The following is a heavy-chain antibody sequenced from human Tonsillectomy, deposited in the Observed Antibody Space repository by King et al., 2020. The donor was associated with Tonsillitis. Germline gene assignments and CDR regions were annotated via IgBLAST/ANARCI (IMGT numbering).Heavy chain of an antibody. CDR2: IYPGDSDT. J-gene: IGHJ6*02. D-gene: IGHD4-17*01. CDR1: GYSFTTYW. CDR3: ARRGTVTKDYYYYGMDV. Sequence: QLVQSGAEVKKPGESLKISCKGSGYSFTTYWIGWVRQMPGKGLEWMGIIYPGDSDTRYSPSFQGQVTISADKSISTAYLQWRSLKASDTAMYYCARRGTVTKDYYYYGMDVWGQGTTVTVSS. V-gene: IGHV5-51*01.